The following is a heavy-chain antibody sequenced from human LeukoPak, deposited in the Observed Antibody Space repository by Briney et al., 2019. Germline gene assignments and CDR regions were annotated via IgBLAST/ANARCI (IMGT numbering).Heavy chain of an antibody. V-gene: IGHV4-39*07. J-gene: IGHJ4*02. D-gene: IGHD5-12*01. CDR2: IYYSGST. CDR3: ALKGGGYEGYYFDY. CDR1: GGSISSSSYY. Sequence: SETLSLTCTVSGGSISSSSYYWGWIRQPPGKGLEWIGSIYYSGSTYYNPSLKSRVTISVDKSKNQFSLKLSSVTAADTAVYYCALKGGGYEGYYFDYWGQGTLVTVSS.